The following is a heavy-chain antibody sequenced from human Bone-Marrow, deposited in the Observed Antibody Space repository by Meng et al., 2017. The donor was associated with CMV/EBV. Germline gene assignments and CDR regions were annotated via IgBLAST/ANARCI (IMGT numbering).Heavy chain of an antibody. Sequence: ASVKVSCKASGYTFTGYYMHWVRQAPGQGLEWMGWINPNSGGTNYAQKFQGRVTMTRDTSISTAYMELSRLRSDDTAVYYCARDSSMDLGDAFDIWGKGTMVTVSS. J-gene: IGHJ3*02. V-gene: IGHV1-2*02. CDR3: ARDSSMDLGDAFDI. D-gene: IGHD6-13*01. CDR2: INPNSGGT. CDR1: GYTFTGYY.